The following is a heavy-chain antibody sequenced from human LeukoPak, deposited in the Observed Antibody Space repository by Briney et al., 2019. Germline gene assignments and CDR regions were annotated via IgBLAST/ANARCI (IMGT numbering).Heavy chain of an antibody. CDR2: IYYSGST. Sequence: SETLSLTCTVSGGSISSSSYYWGWVRQPPGKGLEWIGSIYYSGSTYYNPSLKTRVTISVDTSKNQFSLKLSSVTAADTAVYYCARISSGYYFDYWGQGTLVTVSS. CDR1: GGSISSSSYY. V-gene: IGHV4-39*07. J-gene: IGHJ4*02. CDR3: ARISSGYYFDY. D-gene: IGHD3-22*01.